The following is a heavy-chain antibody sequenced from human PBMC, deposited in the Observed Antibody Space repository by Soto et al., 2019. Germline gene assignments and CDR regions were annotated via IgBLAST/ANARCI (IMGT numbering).Heavy chain of an antibody. CDR2: ISGSGGST. J-gene: IGHJ6*03. CDR1: GFTFSSYA. CDR3: PNGGNSSSWYLDYYYMDV. D-gene: IGHD6-13*01. Sequence: GGSLRLSCAASGFTFSSYAMSWVRQAPGKGLEWVSAISGSGGSTYYADSVKGRFTISRDNSKNTLYLQMNSLRAEDTAVYDCPNGGNSSSWYLDYYYMDVWGKGTTVTVSS. V-gene: IGHV3-23*01.